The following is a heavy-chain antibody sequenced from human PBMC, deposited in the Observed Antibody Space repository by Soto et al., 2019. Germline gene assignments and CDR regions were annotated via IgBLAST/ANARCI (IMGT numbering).Heavy chain of an antibody. CDR2: IMPGSSHI. CDR3: AKVFSDYCFDY. J-gene: IGHJ4*02. Sequence: GGSLRLSCAASGFTFSIYSMNWVRQAPGKGLEWVSYIMPGSSHIFYADSVKGRFTISRDNSKNTVYLQMDSLRADDTAIYYCAKVFSDYCFDYWGQGTLVTVSS. V-gene: IGHV3-48*01. CDR1: GFTFSIYS. D-gene: IGHD4-17*01.